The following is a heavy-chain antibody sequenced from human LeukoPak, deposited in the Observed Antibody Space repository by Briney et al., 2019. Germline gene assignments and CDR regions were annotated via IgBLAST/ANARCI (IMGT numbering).Heavy chain of an antibody. CDR1: GGTFSSYA. D-gene: IGHD3-3*01. J-gene: IGHJ6*02. CDR3: ASSRFLEWSPLYYYGMDV. CDR2: IIPILGIA. V-gene: IGHV1-69*04. Sequence: SVKVSCKASGGTFSSYAISWERQAPGHGLEWMGRIIPILGIANYAQKFQGRVTITADKSTSTAYMELSSLRSEDTAVYYCASSRFLEWSPLYYYGMDVWGQGTTVTVSS.